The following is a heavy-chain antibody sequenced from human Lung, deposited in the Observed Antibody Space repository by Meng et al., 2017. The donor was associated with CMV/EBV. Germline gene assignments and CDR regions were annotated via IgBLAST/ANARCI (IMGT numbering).Heavy chain of an antibody. CDR1: GYSISSPYY. Sequence: GSLRLXCTVSGYSISSPYYWGWIRQPPGMGLEWIGSIYYSGNTYYNPSLKSRVTISVDTSKNQFSLKLSSVTAADTAVYYCARDRRGSYVTGWGYWGQGTXVNGAS. CDR2: IYYSGNT. V-gene: IGHV4-38-2*02. CDR3: ARDRRGSYVTGWGY. D-gene: IGHD3-16*01. J-gene: IGHJ4*02.